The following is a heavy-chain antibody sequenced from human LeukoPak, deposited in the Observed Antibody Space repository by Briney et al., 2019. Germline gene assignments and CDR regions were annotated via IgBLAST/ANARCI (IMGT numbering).Heavy chain of an antibody. Sequence: SETLSLTCTVSGGSISSGDYYWSWIRQPPGKGLEWIGYIYYSGSTYYNPSLKSRVTISVDTSKNQFSLKLSSVTAADTAVYYCARETYYYDSSGYYTSPSFDYWGQGTLSPSPQ. V-gene: IGHV4-30-4*01. CDR2: IYYSGST. CDR1: GGSISSGDYY. J-gene: IGHJ4*02. D-gene: IGHD3-22*01. CDR3: ARETYYYDSSGYYTSPSFDY.